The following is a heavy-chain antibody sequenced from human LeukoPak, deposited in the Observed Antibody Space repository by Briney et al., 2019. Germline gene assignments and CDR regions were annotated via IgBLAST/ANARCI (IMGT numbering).Heavy chain of an antibody. CDR3: ARGAYSSTWSIGEYLDH. CDR2: ISDDGSNE. Sequence: GRSLRLSCAASGFTFSSYGMHWARQAPGKGLEWVAVISDDGSNEFYADSVKGRFTISRDTSKNTVNLQMNSLRAEDTAVYYCARGAYSSTWSIGEYLDHWGQGTLVTGSS. V-gene: IGHV3-30*19. CDR1: GFTFSSYG. D-gene: IGHD2-2*01. J-gene: IGHJ4*02.